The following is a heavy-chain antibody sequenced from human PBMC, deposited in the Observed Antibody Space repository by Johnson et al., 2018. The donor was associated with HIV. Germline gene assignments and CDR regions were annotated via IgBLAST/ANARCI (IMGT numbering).Heavy chain of an antibody. CDR3: ARERRPWGPDAFDI. CDR1: GFTFSSYA. D-gene: IGHD3-16*01. V-gene: IGHV3-30*04. Sequence: QMLLVESGGGVVQPGRSLRLSCAASGFTFSSYAMHWVRQAPGKGLEWVAVISYDGSNKYYADSVKCRFTISRDNSKNTLYLQMNSLRAEDTAVYYCARERRPWGPDAFDIWGQGTMVTVSS. CDR2: ISYDGSNK. J-gene: IGHJ3*02.